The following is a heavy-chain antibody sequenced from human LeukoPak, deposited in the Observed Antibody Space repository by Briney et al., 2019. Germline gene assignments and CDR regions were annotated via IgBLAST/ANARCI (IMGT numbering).Heavy chain of an antibody. V-gene: IGHV7-4-1*02. CDR2: INTNTGNP. D-gene: IGHD6-19*01. Sequence: WASVKVSCKASGYTFTSYAMNWVRQAPGQGLEWMGWINTNTGNPTYAQGFTGRFVFSLDTSVSTAYLQISSLKAEDTAVYYCARDFVVDWYGAVAGVSHFDYWGQGTLVTVSS. J-gene: IGHJ4*02. CDR3: ARDFVVDWYGAVAGVSHFDY. CDR1: GYTFTSYA.